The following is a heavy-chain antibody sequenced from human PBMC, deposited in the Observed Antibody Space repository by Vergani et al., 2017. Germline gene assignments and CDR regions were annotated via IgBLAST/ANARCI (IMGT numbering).Heavy chain of an antibody. J-gene: IGHJ4*02. CDR2: INYSGST. D-gene: IGHD1-1*01. CDR1: GGSVSSGSYY. Sequence: QVQLQESGPGLVKPSETLSLTCTVSGGSVSSGSYYWSWIRQPPGKGLEWIGYINYSGSTNYNPSLKSRVTISVDTSKNQFSLKLSAVTAADTAVYYCARTRINWIASAYYFDYWGQGTLVTVSS. V-gene: IGHV4-61*01. CDR3: ARTRINWIASAYYFDY.